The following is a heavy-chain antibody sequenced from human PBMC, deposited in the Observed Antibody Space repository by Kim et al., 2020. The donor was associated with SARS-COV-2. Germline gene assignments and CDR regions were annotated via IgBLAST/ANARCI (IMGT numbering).Heavy chain of an antibody. V-gene: IGHV3-72*01. J-gene: IGHJ3*02. CDR3: ARRVVGGTAAFDM. D-gene: IGHD1-26*01. Sequence: YAASERGRFTISRDASKNSLYLQMNSLKTEDTAVYYCARRVVGGTAAFDMWGQGTMVTVSS.